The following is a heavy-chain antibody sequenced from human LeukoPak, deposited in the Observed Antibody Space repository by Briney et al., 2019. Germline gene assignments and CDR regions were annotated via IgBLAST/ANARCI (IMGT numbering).Heavy chain of an antibody. CDR2: FNSDGSWI. CDR1: GLTFSDYW. D-gene: IGHD6-19*01. CDR3: ARSHAKEEWLPLDY. V-gene: IGHV3-74*01. J-gene: IGHJ4*02. Sequence: GGSLRLSCAASGLTFSDYWTHWVRQVPGKGPVWVARFNSDGSWITYADSVKGRFTISRDDAKNTLYLQMNSLRAEDTAVYYCARSHAKEEWLPLDYWGQGTLVTVSS.